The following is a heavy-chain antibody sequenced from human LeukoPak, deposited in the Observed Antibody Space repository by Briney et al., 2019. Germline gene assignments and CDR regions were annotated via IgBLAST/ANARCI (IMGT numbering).Heavy chain of an antibody. CDR2: IYYSGST. CDR1: GDSISSYY. CDR3: ARHTSYYGGNNWFDP. D-gene: IGHD4-23*01. V-gene: IGHV4-59*08. J-gene: IGHJ5*02. Sequence: SETLSLTCTVSGDSISSYYWTWIRQPPGKGLELIGYIYYSGSTNYNPSLKSRVTISVDTSKNQFSLKLSSVTAADTAVYYCARHTSYYGGNNWFDPWGQGTLVTVSS.